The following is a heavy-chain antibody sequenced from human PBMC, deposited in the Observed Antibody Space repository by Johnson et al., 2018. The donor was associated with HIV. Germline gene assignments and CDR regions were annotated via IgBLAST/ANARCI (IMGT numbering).Heavy chain of an antibody. CDR3: AKEAGGGYDSDAFDI. Sequence: QVQLVESGGGVVQPGRSLRLSCAASGFTFSSYAMHWVRQAPGKGLEWVAFIRYAGSNKYYADPVKGRFTISRDNAKNSLYLQMYSLRAEDTAVYYCAKEAGGGYDSDAFDIWGQGTMVTVSS. J-gene: IGHJ3*02. CDR2: IRYAGSNK. V-gene: IGHV3-30*02. D-gene: IGHD5-12*01. CDR1: GFTFSSYA.